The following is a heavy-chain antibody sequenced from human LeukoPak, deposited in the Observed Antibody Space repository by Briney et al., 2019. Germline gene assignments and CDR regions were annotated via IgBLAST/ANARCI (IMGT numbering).Heavy chain of an antibody. CDR3: ARFPRYCSSTSCSYGMDV. V-gene: IGHV4-34*01. Sequence: SETLSLTCAVYGGSFSGYFWSWIRQPPGKGLEGIGEINHSGSTNYNPSLKSRVTISVDTSKNQFSLKLSSVTAADTAVYYCARFPRYCSSTSCSYGMDVWGKGTTVTVSS. D-gene: IGHD2-2*01. J-gene: IGHJ6*04. CDR1: GGSFSGYF. CDR2: INHSGST.